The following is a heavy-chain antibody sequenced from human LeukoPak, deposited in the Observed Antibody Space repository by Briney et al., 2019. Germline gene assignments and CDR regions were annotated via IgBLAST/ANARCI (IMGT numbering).Heavy chain of an antibody. Sequence: GGSLRLSCAASGFTFSSYAMSWVRQAPGKGLEWVSAISGSGGNTYFADSVKGRFTISRDNSKNTLYLQMNSLRAEDTAVYYCARVGSYGYYFDYWGQGTLVTVSS. CDR3: ARVGSYGYYFDY. CDR1: GFTFSSYA. D-gene: IGHD5-18*01. V-gene: IGHV3-23*01. CDR2: ISGSGGNT. J-gene: IGHJ4*02.